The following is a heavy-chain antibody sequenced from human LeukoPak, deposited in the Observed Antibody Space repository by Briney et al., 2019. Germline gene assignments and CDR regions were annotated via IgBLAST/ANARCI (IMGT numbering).Heavy chain of an antibody. CDR1: GYTFTSYG. Sequence: APVKVSRKASGYTFTSYGISWVRQAPGQGLEWMGWISAYNGNTNYAQKLQGRVTMTTDTSTSTAYMELRSLRSDDTAVYYCAHSSSWYYFDYWGQGTLVTVSS. D-gene: IGHD6-13*01. CDR2: ISAYNGNT. V-gene: IGHV1-18*01. J-gene: IGHJ4*02. CDR3: AHSSSWYYFDY.